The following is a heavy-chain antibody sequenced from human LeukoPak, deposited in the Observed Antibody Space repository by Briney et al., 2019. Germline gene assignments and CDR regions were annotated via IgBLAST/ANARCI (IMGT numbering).Heavy chain of an antibody. V-gene: IGHV1-8*03. D-gene: IGHD1-7*01. CDR1: GYTFTSYD. J-gene: IGHJ6*03. CDR2: MNPNSGNT. Sequence: ASVKVSCKASGYTFTSYDINWVRQATGQGLEWMGWMNPNSGNTGYAQKFQGRVTITRNTSTSTAYMELSSLRSEDTAVYYCARGAAGWNYHYYYYMDVWGKGTTVTVSS. CDR3: ARGAAGWNYHYYYYMDV.